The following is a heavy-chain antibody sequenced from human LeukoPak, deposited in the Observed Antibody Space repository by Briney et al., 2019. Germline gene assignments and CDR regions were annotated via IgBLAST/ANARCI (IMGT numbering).Heavy chain of an antibody. Sequence: GGSLRLSCAASGFTFSSYSMNWVRQAPGKGLEWVSYISSSSSTIYYADSVKGRFTISRDNAKNSLYLQMNTLRAEDTAVYYCAREGSGATLTTGGFDPWGQGTLVTVFS. V-gene: IGHV3-48*04. CDR1: GFTFSSYS. J-gene: IGHJ5*02. CDR3: AREGSGATLTTGGFDP. D-gene: IGHD4-17*01. CDR2: ISSSSSTI.